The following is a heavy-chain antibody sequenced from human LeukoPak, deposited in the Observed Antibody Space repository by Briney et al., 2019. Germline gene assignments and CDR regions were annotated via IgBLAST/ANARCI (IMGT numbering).Heavy chain of an antibody. CDR3: ARDPFPAGSYFDY. CDR1: GFTFSSYG. D-gene: IGHD6-19*01. CDR2: ISSSGSTI. Sequence: GRSLRLSCAASGFTFSSYGMHWIRQAPGKGLEWVSYISSSGSTIYYADSVKGRSTISRDNAKNSLYLQMNSLRAEDTAVYYCARDPFPAGSYFDYWGQGTLVTVSS. J-gene: IGHJ4*02. V-gene: IGHV3-48*04.